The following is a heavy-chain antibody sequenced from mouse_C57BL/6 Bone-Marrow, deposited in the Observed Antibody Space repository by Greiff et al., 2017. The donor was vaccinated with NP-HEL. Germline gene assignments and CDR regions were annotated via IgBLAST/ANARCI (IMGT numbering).Heavy chain of an antibody. Sequence: QVQLKESGAELVMPGASVKLSCKASGYTFTSYWMHWVKQRPGQGLEWIGEIDPSDSYTNYNQKFKGKSTLTVDKSSSTAYMQLSSLTSEDSAVYYCARELTTVGWYFDVWGTGTTVTVSS. J-gene: IGHJ1*03. CDR2: IDPSDSYT. D-gene: IGHD1-1*01. CDR3: ARELTTVGWYFDV. CDR1: GYTFTSYW. V-gene: IGHV1-69*01.